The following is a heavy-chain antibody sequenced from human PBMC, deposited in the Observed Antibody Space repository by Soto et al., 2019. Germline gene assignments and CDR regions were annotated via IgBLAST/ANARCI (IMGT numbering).Heavy chain of an antibody. CDR1: GDSVSSNSAS. D-gene: IGHD2-2*02. CDR2: TYYRSKWYN. Sequence: SQTLSLTCAISGDSVSSNSASWNWIRQSPSRGLEWLGRTYYRSKWYNDYAVSVKSRITINPDTSKNQFSLQLNSVTPEDTAVYYCARDLLLSIVVVPAAITTVVYYYYGMDVWGQGTTVTVSS. V-gene: IGHV6-1*01. CDR3: ARDLLLSIVVVPAAITTVVYYYYGMDV. J-gene: IGHJ6*02.